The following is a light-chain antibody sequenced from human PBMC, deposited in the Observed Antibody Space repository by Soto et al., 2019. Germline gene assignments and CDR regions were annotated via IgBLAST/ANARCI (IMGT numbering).Light chain of an antibody. Sequence: IQLTQSPSSLSASVGDRVTISCRASPGIANFLAWYQQKPGKAPKLLIYAASTLQSGVPSRFSGSGSGTDFTLTISSLQPEDFATYDCQQLNSFPIPFGPGTKVDIK. CDR3: QQLNSFPIP. J-gene: IGKJ3*01. CDR1: PGIANF. CDR2: AAS. V-gene: IGKV1-9*01.